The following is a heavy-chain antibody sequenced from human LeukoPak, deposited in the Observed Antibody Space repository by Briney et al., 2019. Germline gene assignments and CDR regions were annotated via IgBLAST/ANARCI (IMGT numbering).Heavy chain of an antibody. Sequence: ASVKVSCKASGYTFSTYDINWVRQATGQGLEWMGWMNPNSGNTGYAQKFQGRVTITRNTSISTAYMELSSLRSEDTAVYYCAKTRYNWNYGFSDGAFDIWGQGTMVTVSS. D-gene: IGHD1-7*01. V-gene: IGHV1-8*03. CDR3: AKTRYNWNYGFSDGAFDI. J-gene: IGHJ3*02. CDR1: GYTFSTYD. CDR2: MNPNSGNT.